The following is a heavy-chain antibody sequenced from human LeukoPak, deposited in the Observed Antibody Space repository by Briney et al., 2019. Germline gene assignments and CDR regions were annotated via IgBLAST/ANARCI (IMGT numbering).Heavy chain of an antibody. D-gene: IGHD6-13*01. CDR3: ARGSAAAGFDY. CDR1: GGSFSGYY. V-gene: IGHV4-34*01. CDR2: INHSGST. Sequence: SETLSLTCAVYGGSFSGYYWSWIRQPPGKGLEWIGEINHSGSTNYNPSLKSRVTISVDTSKNQFSLKLSSVTAADTAVYYCARGSAAAGFDYWGQGTLVTVPS. J-gene: IGHJ4*02.